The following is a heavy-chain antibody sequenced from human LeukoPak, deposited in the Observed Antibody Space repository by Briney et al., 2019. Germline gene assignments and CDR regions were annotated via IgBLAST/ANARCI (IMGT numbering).Heavy chain of an antibody. CDR1: GFTFSTSW. CDR3: AKGRGAFDI. D-gene: IGHD3-10*01. J-gene: IGHJ3*02. Sequence: GGSLRLSCAASGFTFSTSWMHWFRQAPGRGLVWVSRIKSDGSSTTYADSVKGRFTISRDNAKNTLYLQMNSLRAEDTAVYYCAKGRGAFDIWGQGTMVTVSS. V-gene: IGHV3-74*01. CDR2: IKSDGSST.